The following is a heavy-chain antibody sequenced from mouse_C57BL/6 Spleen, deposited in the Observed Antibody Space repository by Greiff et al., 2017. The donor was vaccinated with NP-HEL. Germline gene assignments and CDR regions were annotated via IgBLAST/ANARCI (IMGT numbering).Heavy chain of an antibody. D-gene: IGHD1-1*01. CDR1: GYTFTGYW. CDR3: ARGGPTVVADWYFDV. Sequence: QVQLKQSGAELMKPGASVKLSCKATGYTFTGYWIEWVKQRPGHGLEWIGEILPGSGSTNYHEKFKGKATFTADTSSNTAYMQLSSLTTEDSAIYYCARGGPTVVADWYFDVWGTGTTVTVSS. CDR2: ILPGSGST. V-gene: IGHV1-9*01. J-gene: IGHJ1*03.